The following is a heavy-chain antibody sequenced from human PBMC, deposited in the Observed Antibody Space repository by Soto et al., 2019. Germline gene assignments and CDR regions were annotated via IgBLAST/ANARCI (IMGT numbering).Heavy chain of an antibody. CDR1: GFTFSSYW. V-gene: IGHV3-7*01. J-gene: IGHJ6*03. Sequence: GGSLRLSCAASGFTFSSYWMSWVRQAPGKGLEWVANIKQDGSEKYYVDSVKGRFTISRDNAKNSLYLQMNSLRAGDTAVYYCARGLQGYCSSTSCYAQRVVDYYYYYMDVWGKGTTVTVSS. D-gene: IGHD2-2*01. CDR2: IKQDGSEK. CDR3: ARGLQGYCSSTSCYAQRVVDYYYYYMDV.